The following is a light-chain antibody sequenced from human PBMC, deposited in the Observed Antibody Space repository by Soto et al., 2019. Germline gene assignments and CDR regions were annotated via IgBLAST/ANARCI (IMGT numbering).Light chain of an antibody. V-gene: IGKV1-39*01. CDR3: QQSYSTPF. Sequence: DIKMSQSPSSLSASVGDRVTITCRASQSISSYLNWYQQKPGKAPKLLTYAASSLQSGVPSRFSGSGSGTDFTLTISSLQPEDFATYYCQQSYSTPFFAQGTRLEIK. J-gene: IGKJ5*01. CDR1: QSISSY. CDR2: AAS.